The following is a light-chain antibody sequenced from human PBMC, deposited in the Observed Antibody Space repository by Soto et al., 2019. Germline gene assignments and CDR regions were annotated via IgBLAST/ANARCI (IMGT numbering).Light chain of an antibody. V-gene: IGLV2-14*01. Sequence: QSALTKPASVSGPPGQSIPISCTGTGGDIGFYNYVSWYQQHPGKAPNLLFYGVANRTSGVSARFSGAKSGSKASLTVAGLHAEDEADYYCDSCAHGSMDVFGTGTKLTVL. CDR2: GVA. J-gene: IGLJ1*01. CDR1: GGDIGFYNY. CDR3: DSCAHGSMDV.